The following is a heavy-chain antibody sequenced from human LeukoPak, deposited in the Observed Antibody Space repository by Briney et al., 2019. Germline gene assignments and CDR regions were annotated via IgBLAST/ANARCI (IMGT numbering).Heavy chain of an antibody. CDR1: GGTFSSYA. J-gene: IGHJ4*02. CDR2: IIPIFGTA. D-gene: IGHD2-2*01. CDR3: ARDEGGYRPAAHYYFDY. V-gene: IGHV1-69*13. Sequence: SVKVSCKASGGTFSSYAISLVRQAPGQGLEWMGGIIPIFGTANYAQKFQGRVTITADESTSTAYMELSSLRSEDTAVYYCARDEGGYRPAAHYYFDYWGQGTLVTVSS.